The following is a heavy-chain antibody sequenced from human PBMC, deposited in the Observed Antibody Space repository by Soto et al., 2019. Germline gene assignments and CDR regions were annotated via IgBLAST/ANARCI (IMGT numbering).Heavy chain of an antibody. CDR2: IYYSGST. J-gene: IGHJ3*02. CDR1: GGSISSYY. CDR3: ARERMGDDAFDI. Sequence: SETLSLTCTVSGGSISSYYWSWIRQPPGKGLEWIGYIYYSGSTNYNPSLKSRVTISVYTSKNQFSLRLSSVTAADTAVYYCARERMGDDAFDIWGQGTMVTVSS. D-gene: IGHD3-16*01. V-gene: IGHV4-59*01.